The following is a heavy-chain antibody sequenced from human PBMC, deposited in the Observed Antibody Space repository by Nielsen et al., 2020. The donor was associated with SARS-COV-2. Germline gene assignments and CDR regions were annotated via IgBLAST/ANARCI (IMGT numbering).Heavy chain of an antibody. CDR2: LSYDGSNK. V-gene: IGHV3-30*19. D-gene: IGHD1-7*01. CDR3: VKEGNWNYGGYYYYYYMDV. Sequence: GESLKISCAASGFTFSNYGMHWVRQAPGKGLEWVAVLSYDGSNKYYADSVKGRFTISRDNSKNTLYLQMNSLRAEDTAVYYCVKEGNWNYGGYYYYYYMDVWGKGTTVTVSS. CDR1: GFTFSNYG. J-gene: IGHJ6*03.